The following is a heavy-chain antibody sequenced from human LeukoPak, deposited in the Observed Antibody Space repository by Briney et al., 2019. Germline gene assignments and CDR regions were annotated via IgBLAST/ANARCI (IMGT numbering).Heavy chain of an antibody. V-gene: IGHV1-18*01. CDR3: AAAPYYYYYGMDV. J-gene: IGHJ6*02. CDR2: ISAYNGNT. CDR1: GYTFTSYG. D-gene: IGHD6-13*01. Sequence: GASVKVSCKASGYTFTSYGISWVRQAPGQGLEWMGWISAYNGNTNYAQKFQERVTITRDMSTSTAYMELSSLRSEDTAVYYCAAAPYYYYYGMDVWGQGTTVTVSS.